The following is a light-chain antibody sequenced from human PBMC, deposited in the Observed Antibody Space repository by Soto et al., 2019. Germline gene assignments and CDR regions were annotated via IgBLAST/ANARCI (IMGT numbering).Light chain of an antibody. CDR3: SSYTTSTTHVV. CDR2: EVN. V-gene: IGLV2-14*01. J-gene: IGLJ2*01. CDR1: SSDVGAYNY. Sequence: QSVLTQPASVSGSPGQSITISCTGTSSDVGAYNYVSWFQQHPGKVPKLMIYEVNNRPSGISDRFSASKSGNTASLTISGLQAEDEADYYCSSYTTSTTHVVFGGGTKVTVL.